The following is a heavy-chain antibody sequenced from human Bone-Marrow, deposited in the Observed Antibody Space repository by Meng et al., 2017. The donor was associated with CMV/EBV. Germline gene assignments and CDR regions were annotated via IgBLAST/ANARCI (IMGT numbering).Heavy chain of an antibody. D-gene: IGHD3-3*01. CDR2: IYYSGST. J-gene: IGHJ4*02. V-gene: IGHV4-39*01. CDR1: GGSISSSSYY. CDR3: ARLHYDFWSGYGYYFDY. Sequence: SQTLSLTCAVPGGSISSSSYYWGWIRQPPGKGLERIGSIYYSGSTYYNPSLKSRVTISVDTSKNQFSLKLSSVTAADTAVYYCARLHYDFWSGYGYYFDYWGQGTLVTVSS.